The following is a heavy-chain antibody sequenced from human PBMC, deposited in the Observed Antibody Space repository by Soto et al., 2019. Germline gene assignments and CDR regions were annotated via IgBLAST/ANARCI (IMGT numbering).Heavy chain of an antibody. D-gene: IGHD1-26*01. J-gene: IGHJ6*02. CDR1: GFTFSSYW. CDR3: ARERVGAGPRDYYYYYGMDV. CDR2: IKQDGSEK. V-gene: IGHV3-7*01. Sequence: GGSLRLSCAASGFTFSSYWMSWVRQAPGKGLERVANIKQDGSEKYYVDSVKGRFTISRDNAKNSLYLQMNSLRAEDTAVYYYARERVGAGPRDYYYYYGMDVWGQGTTVTVSS.